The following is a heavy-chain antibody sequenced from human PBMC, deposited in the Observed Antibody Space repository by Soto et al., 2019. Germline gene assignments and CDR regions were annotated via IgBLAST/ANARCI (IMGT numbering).Heavy chain of an antibody. CDR2: INPSDGST. D-gene: IGHD3-10*01. J-gene: IGHJ4*02. CDR3: TGEVASGY. V-gene: IGHV1-46*03. CDR1: GYTFTTYY. Sequence: GASVKVSCKASGYTFTTYYMHWVRQAPGQGLEWMGIINPSDGSTSYAQKFQGRVSMTRDTSTNTLYLQMNSLGAEDTAVYYCTGEVASGYWGQGTLVTVSS.